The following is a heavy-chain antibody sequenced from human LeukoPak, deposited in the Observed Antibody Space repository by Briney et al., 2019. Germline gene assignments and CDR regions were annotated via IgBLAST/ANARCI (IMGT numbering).Heavy chain of an antibody. D-gene: IGHD2-2*01. J-gene: IGHJ5*02. V-gene: IGHV4-59*01. CDR1: GDSITNYY. Sequence: SETLSLACTVSGDSITNYYWTWIRQPPGKGLEYIGYIIYSGNTNYSPSLKSRVTISIDTSKDQFSLKLTSVTAADTAVYYCARGGRYCSSTSCLGFWFDPWGQGTLVTVSS. CDR3: ARGGRYCSSTSCLGFWFDP. CDR2: IIYSGNT.